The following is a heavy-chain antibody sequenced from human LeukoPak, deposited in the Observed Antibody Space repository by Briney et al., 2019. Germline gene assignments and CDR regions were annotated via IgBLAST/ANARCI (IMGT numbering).Heavy chain of an antibody. Sequence: GGSLRLSCAASGFTFSSYAMSWVRQAPGKGLEWVSGISGSGDNTYYADSVKGRFTISRDNSKFTLYLQMNSLRAGDTALYYRGKGRITDRGLFGEVLEWGQGKM. CDR1: GFTFSSYA. V-gene: IGHV3-23*01. CDR2: ISGSGDNT. CDR3: GKGRITDRGLFGEVLE. D-gene: IGHD3-10*02. J-gene: IGHJ3*01.